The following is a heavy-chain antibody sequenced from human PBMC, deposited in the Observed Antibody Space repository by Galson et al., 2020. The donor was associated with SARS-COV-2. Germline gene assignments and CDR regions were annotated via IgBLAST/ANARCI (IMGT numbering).Heavy chain of an antibody. CDR2: IYYSGTT. CDR3: AKILDYGQYGDYGLDWFDP. CDR1: GGSISPYY. D-gene: IGHD4-17*01. V-gene: IGHV4-59*01. Sequence: SETLSLTCTVSGGSISPYYWTWTRQPPGKGLEWIGHIYYSGTTNYNPSLKSRVTISVDTSKNQFSLKLTSVTAADTAVYYCAKILDYGQYGDYGLDWFDPWGQGTLVTVSS. J-gene: IGHJ5*02.